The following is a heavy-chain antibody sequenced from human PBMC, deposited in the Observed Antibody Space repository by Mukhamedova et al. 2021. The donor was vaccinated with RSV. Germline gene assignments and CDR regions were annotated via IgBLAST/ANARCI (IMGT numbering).Heavy chain of an antibody. V-gene: IGHV3-73*01. CDR3: ARETPHCGGDCIDY. CDR2: AT. Sequence: ATEYAASVEGRFTMSRDDSKSTAYLQMNSLRVEDTGVYYCARETPHCGGDCIDYWGQGTLVTVSS. D-gene: IGHD2-21*02. J-gene: IGHJ4*02.